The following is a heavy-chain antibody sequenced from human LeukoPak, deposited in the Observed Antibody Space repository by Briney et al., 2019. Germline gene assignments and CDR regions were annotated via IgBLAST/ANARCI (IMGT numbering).Heavy chain of an antibody. CDR2: IYYSGST. Sequence: SETLSLTCTVSGGSISSGGYYWSWIRQHPGKGLEWIGYIYYSGSTYYNPSLKSRVTISVDTSKNQFSLKLSSVTAADTAVYYCAREERDYGMDVWGQGTTVTVSS. CDR3: AREERDYGMDV. CDR1: GGSISSGGYY. J-gene: IGHJ6*02. V-gene: IGHV4-61*08.